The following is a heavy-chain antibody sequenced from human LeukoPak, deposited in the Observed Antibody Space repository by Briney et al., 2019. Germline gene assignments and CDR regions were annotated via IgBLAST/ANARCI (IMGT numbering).Heavy chain of an antibody. Sequence: ASVKVSCKASGYTFTSYYMHWVRQAPGQGLEWMGIINPSGGSTSYAQKFQGRVTTTRDTSTSTVYMELSSLRSEDTAVYYCARDRGDIVLMVELGWNGMDVWGQGTTVTVSS. V-gene: IGHV1-46*01. CDR3: ARDRGDIVLMVELGWNGMDV. J-gene: IGHJ6*02. D-gene: IGHD2-8*01. CDR1: GYTFTSYY. CDR2: INPSGGST.